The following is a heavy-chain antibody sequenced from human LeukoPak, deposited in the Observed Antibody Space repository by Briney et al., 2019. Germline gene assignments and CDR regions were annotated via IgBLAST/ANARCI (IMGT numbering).Heavy chain of an antibody. CDR1: GYTFTGYY. CDR3: ARDLEGGSSPKY. Sequence: GASVKVSCKASGYTFTGYYMHWVRQAPGQGLEWMGWINPNSGGTNYAQKFQGRVTMTRDTSTSTAYMELSRLRPDDTAVYYCARDLEGGSSPKYWGQGTLVTVSS. CDR2: INPNSGGT. J-gene: IGHJ4*02. V-gene: IGHV1-2*02. D-gene: IGHD6-13*01.